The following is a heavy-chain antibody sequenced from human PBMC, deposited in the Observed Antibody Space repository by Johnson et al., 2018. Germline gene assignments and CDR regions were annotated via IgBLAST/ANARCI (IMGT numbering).Heavy chain of an antibody. CDR2: ISWNSGSI. CDR1: GFTFSSYA. D-gene: IGHD7-27*01. V-gene: IGHV3-9*01. CDR3: AKDSDWGETYYYMDI. Sequence: VQLVQSGGGVVQPGRSLRLSCAASGFTFSSYAMHWVRQAPGKGLEWVSGISWNSGSIGYADSVKGRFTISRDNAKNSLYLQMNSLRAEDTALYYCAKDSDWGETYYYMDIWGKGTTVTVSS. J-gene: IGHJ6*03.